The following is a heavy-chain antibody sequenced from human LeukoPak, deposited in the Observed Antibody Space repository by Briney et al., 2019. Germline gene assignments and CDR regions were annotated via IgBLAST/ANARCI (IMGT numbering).Heavy chain of an antibody. CDR3: ARVSFCPRCLFDY. Sequence: PGESLRLSCAASGFTFSSYSMNWVRQAPGKGLVWVARIGPDGSSSLSADSVRGQFTISGDNADNALYLQLNSLRAEDTAVYYCARVSFCPRCLFDYWGQGTLVTV. CDR2: IGPDGSSS. V-gene: IGHV3-74*03. D-gene: IGHD2/OR15-2a*01. CDR1: GFTFSSYS. J-gene: IGHJ4*02.